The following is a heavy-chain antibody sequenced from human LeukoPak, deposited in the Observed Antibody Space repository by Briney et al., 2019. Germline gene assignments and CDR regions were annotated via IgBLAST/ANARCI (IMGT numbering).Heavy chain of an antibody. CDR3: ARDGATGEFDY. CDR2: IYYSGNT. D-gene: IGHD7-27*01. V-gene: IGHV4-61*01. J-gene: IGHJ4*02. Sequence: PSETLSLTCTVSGGSISSSSYYWGWIRQPPGKGLEWIGYIYYSGNTNYNPSLKSRVTISVDTSKNQFFLKLDSVTAADTAVYYCARDGATGEFDYWGQGTLVTVSS. CDR1: GGSISSSSYY.